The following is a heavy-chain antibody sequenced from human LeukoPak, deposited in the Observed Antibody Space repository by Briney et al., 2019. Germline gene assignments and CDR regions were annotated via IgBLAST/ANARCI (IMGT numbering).Heavy chain of an antibody. CDR1: GFSLSTSGVG. J-gene: IGHJ5*02. Sequence: SGPTLVKPTQTLTLTCTFSGFSLSTSGVGVGWIRQPPGKALEWLALIYWSDDKRYSPSLKSRLTITKDTSKNQVVLTMTNMDPVDTATYYCAHSKLDYDFWSGYSTAYNWFDPWGQGTLVTVSS. CDR3: AHSKLDYDFWSGYSTAYNWFDP. V-gene: IGHV2-5*01. D-gene: IGHD3-3*01. CDR2: IYWSDDK.